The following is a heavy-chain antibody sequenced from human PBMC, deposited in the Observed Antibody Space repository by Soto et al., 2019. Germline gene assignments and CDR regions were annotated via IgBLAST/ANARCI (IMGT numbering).Heavy chain of an antibody. CDR3: ARRNYDEEGYFFDF. CDR1: GGCITGYY. CDR2: IYDSGTT. D-gene: IGHD4-17*01. V-gene: IGHV4-4*09. J-gene: IGHJ4*02. Sequence: SETLSLTCTVSGGCITGYYWSWIRLPPGKGLEWIGYIYDSGTTTYNAALKSRVSISAETSKNQFSLNLRSVTAADTAIYYCARRNYDEEGYFFDFWGQGVLVTVSS.